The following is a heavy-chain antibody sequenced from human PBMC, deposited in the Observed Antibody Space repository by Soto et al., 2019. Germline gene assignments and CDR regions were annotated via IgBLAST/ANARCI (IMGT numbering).Heavy chain of an antibody. CDR1: GFSFTTYW. CDR3: ARDLDYGGTSEASDV. Sequence: QLVQSGAAVKEPGESLKIACKGSGFSFTTYWIAWVRQMPGKGLEWMGIIYPGDSKTTYSPSFQGQVTISADKSISTAYLHWSSLKASDTAMYYCARDLDYGGTSEASDVWGQGTMVTVSS. J-gene: IGHJ3*01. D-gene: IGHD4-17*01. CDR2: IYPGDSKT. V-gene: IGHV5-51*03.